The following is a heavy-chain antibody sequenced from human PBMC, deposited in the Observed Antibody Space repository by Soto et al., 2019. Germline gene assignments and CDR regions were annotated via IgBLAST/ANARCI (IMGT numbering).Heavy chain of an antibody. V-gene: IGHV3-48*03. CDR3: ARDPSIEARQGLFDP. D-gene: IGHD6-6*01. J-gene: IGHJ5*02. CDR2: ISSSGSTI. CDR1: GFTFSSYE. Sequence: VGSLRLSCAASGFTFSSYEMNWVRQAPGKGLEWVSYISSSGSTIYYADSVKGRFTISRDNAKNSLYLQMNSLRAEDTAVYYCARDPSIEARQGLFDPWGQGTLVTVSS.